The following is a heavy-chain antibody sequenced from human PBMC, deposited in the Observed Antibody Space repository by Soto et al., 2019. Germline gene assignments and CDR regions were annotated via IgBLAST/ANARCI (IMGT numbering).Heavy chain of an antibody. J-gene: IGHJ4*02. Sequence: EVQVAESGGGLVKPGGSLTLSCAASGFTFSSYSMNWVRQAPGKGLEWVSSISRTSNYIYYTDSVKGRFTISRDNAKNSIYLQMNSLRAEDTATYYCASGVFGLVSPVIGGYWGQGTLVTVSS. CDR1: GFTFSSYS. D-gene: IGHD3-3*01. CDR3: ASGVFGLVSPVIGGY. CDR2: ISRTSNYI. V-gene: IGHV3-21*01.